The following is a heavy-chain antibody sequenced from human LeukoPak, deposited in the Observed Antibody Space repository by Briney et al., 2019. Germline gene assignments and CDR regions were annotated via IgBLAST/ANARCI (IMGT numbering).Heavy chain of an antibody. CDR2: ISRSSSSI. Sequence: GGSLRLSCAASGXTFNTYSMNWVRQAPGKGLEWISYISRSSSSIWYADSVKGRVTISRDNAKNSLFLQMNSLRDEDTAVYYCARDVGWAFDYWGQGSLVAVSS. J-gene: IGHJ4*02. CDR3: ARDVGWAFDY. CDR1: GXTFNTYS. D-gene: IGHD2-15*01. V-gene: IGHV3-48*02.